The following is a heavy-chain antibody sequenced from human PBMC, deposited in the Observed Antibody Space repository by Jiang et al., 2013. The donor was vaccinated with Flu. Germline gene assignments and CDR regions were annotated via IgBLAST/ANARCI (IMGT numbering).Heavy chain of an antibody. CDR2: IYYSGST. Sequence: GLVKPSETLSLTCTVSGGSISSYYWSWIRQPPGKGLEWIGYIYYSGSTNYNPSLKSRVTISVDTSKNQFSLKLSSVTAADTAVYYCARGGPYGSGSYPTVVFDYWGQGTLVTVSS. CDR1: GGSISSYY. V-gene: IGHV4-59*01. D-gene: IGHD3-10*01. CDR3: ARGGPYGSGSYPTVVFDY. J-gene: IGHJ4*02.